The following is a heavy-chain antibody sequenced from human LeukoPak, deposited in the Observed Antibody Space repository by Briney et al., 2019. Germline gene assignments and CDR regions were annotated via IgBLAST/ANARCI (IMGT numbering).Heavy chain of an antibody. CDR1: GFTFSNAW. CDR2: INHSGST. V-gene: IGHV4-34*08. Sequence: GSLRLSCAASGFTFSNAWMSWVRQPPGKGLEWIGEINHSGSTNYNPSLKSRVTISVDTSKNQFSLKLSSVTAADTAVYYCAGQYSSSSKPYDYWGQGTLVTVSS. J-gene: IGHJ4*02. D-gene: IGHD6-6*01. CDR3: AGQYSSSSKPYDY.